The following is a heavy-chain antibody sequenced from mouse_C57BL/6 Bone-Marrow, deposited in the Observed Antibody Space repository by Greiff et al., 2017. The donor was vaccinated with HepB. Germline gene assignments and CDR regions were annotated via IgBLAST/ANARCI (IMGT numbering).Heavy chain of an antibody. V-gene: IGHV1-55*01. J-gene: IGHJ3*01. D-gene: IGHD2-2*01. CDR1: GYTFTSYW. Sequence: QVQLQQPGAELVKPGASVKMSCKASGYTFTSYWITWVKQRPGQGLEWIGDIYPGSGSTNYNEKFKSKATLTVDTSSSTAYMQLSSLTSEDSAVYYCARSRGYDEGSAYWGQGTLVTVSA. CDR3: ARSRGYDEGSAY. CDR2: IYPGSGST.